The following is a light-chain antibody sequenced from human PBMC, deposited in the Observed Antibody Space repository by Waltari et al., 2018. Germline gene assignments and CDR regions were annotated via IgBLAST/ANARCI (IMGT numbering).Light chain of an antibody. Sequence: DIQMTQSPSSLSASVGDRVTITCRASQGIRNDLSWFQQRPGKAPKRLIYGASNLESGVPYRFSGSGSGTEFTLTVSSLRPEDFATYFCLQSNIYPLTFGQGTKVEI. CDR2: GAS. J-gene: IGKJ1*01. V-gene: IGKV1-17*01. CDR1: QGIRND. CDR3: LQSNIYPLT.